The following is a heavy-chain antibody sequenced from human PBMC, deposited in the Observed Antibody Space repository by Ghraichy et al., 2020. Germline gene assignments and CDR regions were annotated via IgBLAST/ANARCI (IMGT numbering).Heavy chain of an antibody. CDR2: INHSGST. V-gene: IGHV4-34*01. J-gene: IGHJ4*02. CDR3: ARPGLRGARGQVSFDY. D-gene: IGHD1-26*01. Sequence: SETLSLTCAVYGGSFSGYYWSWIRQPPGKGLEWIGEINHSGSTNYNPSLKSRVTISVDTSKNQFSLKLSSVTAADTAVYYCARPGLRGARGQVSFDYWGQGTLVTVSS. CDR1: GGSFSGYY.